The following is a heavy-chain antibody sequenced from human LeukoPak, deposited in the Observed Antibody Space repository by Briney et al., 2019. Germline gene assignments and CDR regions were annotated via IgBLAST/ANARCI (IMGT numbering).Heavy chain of an antibody. CDR2: INHGGST. CDR3: ARGGDYYDSRIDI. D-gene: IGHD3-22*01. J-gene: IGHJ3*02. CDR1: GGSFSGYY. Sequence: SETLSLTCAVYGGSFSGYYWCWIRQPPGKGLEWVGEINHGGSTNYNPSLKSRVTISVDTSKNQFSLKLSSVTAADTAVYYCARGGDYYDSRIDIWGQGTMVTVSS. V-gene: IGHV4-34*01.